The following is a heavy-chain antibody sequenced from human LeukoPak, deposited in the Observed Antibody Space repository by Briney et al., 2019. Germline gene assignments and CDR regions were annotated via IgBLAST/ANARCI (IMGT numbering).Heavy chain of an antibody. J-gene: IGHJ4*02. V-gene: IGHV2-70*11. CDR1: GFSLSTGGMC. CDR2: IDWSDNK. CDR3: ARSDTVTIFDY. D-gene: IGHD4-17*01. Sequence: SGPTLVNPTPTLTLTCTFSGFSLSTGGMCVHWIRQPLGKAPEWLGRIDWSDNKYYSTSLKTRLSVSKDTSKNQVVLTMANMDPVDTATYYCARSDTVTIFDYWGQGTLVTVSS.